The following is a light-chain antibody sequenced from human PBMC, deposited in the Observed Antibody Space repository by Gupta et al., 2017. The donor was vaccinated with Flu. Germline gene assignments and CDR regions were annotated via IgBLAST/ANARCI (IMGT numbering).Light chain of an antibody. CDR2: SNN. CDR3: AAWDDSLNGWV. V-gene: IGLV1-44*01. J-gene: IGLJ3*02. Sequence: QSVLTQPPSASGTPGQRITISCSGSSSNIGSNTVNWYQKLPGTAPKLLIYSNNQRPSGVPERFSGSKSGTSASLAISGLQAEDEADYYCAAWDDSLNGWVFGGGTKLTVL. CDR1: SSNIGSNT.